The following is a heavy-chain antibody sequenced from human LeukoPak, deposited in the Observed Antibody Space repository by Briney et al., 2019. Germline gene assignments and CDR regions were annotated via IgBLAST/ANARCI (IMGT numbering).Heavy chain of an antibody. CDR3: ATACCGGSTCHLRRSCFDP. CDR2: ISTGSRYI. V-gene: IGHV3-21*01. Sequence: PGGSLRLSCAASGFRLSDYDMNWVRQASGKGLEWVSSISTGSRYIYYAYSVKGRFTISRDDAKNSLYLQMDYLRAEDTAVYYCATACCGGSTCHLRRSCFDPWGQGTLVTVSS. CDR1: GFRLSDYD. D-gene: IGHD2-15*01. J-gene: IGHJ5*02.